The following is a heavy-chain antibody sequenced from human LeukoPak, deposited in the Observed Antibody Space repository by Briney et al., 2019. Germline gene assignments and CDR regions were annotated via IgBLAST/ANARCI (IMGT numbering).Heavy chain of an antibody. CDR1: GFTFSNAW. V-gene: IGHV3-15*01. D-gene: IGHD5-12*01. CDR2: IKSKTDDSTI. Sequence: GGSLRLSCAASGFTFSNAWMSWVRQAPGKGLEWVGRIKSKTDDSTIDYAAPVKGRFTISRDDSKNTLYLQMNSLKTEDTAVYYCTTYLRATDFDYWGQGTLVTVSS. CDR3: TTYLRATDFDY. J-gene: IGHJ4*02.